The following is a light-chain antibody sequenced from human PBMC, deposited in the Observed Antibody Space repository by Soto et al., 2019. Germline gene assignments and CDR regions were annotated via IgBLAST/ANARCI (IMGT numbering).Light chain of an antibody. V-gene: IGKV1-9*01. Sequence: IQLTQSPSSLSASVGDRVTITCRASQDSTKYLAWYQQKPGKAPNLLIYDASTLHSGVPSRFSGSGSGTDFTLTISSLQPEDFATYYCQQVNVYPSTFGGGTKVDIK. CDR1: QDSTKY. CDR2: DAS. CDR3: QQVNVYPST. J-gene: IGKJ4*01.